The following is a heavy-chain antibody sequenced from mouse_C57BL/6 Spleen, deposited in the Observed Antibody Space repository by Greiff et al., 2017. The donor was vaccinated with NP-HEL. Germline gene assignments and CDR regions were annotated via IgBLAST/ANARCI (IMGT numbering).Heavy chain of an antibody. Sequence: VQLQQSGAELVRPGASVKLSCTASGFNIKDDYMHWVKQRPEQGLEWIGWIDPENGDTEYASKFQGKATITADTSSNTAYLQLSSPTSEDTAVYYCTTFSHYYGSPFDYWGQGTTLTVSS. D-gene: IGHD1-1*01. CDR3: TTFSHYYGSPFDY. CDR1: GFNIKDDY. J-gene: IGHJ2*01. CDR2: IDPENGDT. V-gene: IGHV14-4*01.